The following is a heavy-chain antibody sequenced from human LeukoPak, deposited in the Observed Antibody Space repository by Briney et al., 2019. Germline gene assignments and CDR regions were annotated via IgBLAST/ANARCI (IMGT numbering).Heavy chain of an antibody. V-gene: IGHV3-30-3*01. J-gene: IGHJ2*01. CDR3: AREGDSSGYYYWYFDL. Sequence: GGSLRLSCAASGFTFSSYAMHWVRQAPGKGLEWVAVISYDGSNKYYADSVKGRFTISRDNSKNTLYLQMNSLRAEDTAVYYCAREGDSSGYYYWYFDLWGRGTLVTVSS. CDR2: ISYDGSNK. CDR1: GFTFSSYA. D-gene: IGHD3-22*01.